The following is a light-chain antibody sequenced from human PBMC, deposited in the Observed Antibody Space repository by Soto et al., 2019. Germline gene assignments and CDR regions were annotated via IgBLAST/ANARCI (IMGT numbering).Light chain of an antibody. CDR3: QHYYGTSPIT. Sequence: EIVLTQYPGTLSLSPGERATLSCRASQSVSSSYLAWYQQKPGQAPRLLIYDASTRATGIPARFSGTGSGTEFTLTISRLEPEDFALYYCQHYYGTSPITFGQGTRLEIK. V-gene: IGKV3-20*01. J-gene: IGKJ5*01. CDR1: QSVSSSY. CDR2: DAS.